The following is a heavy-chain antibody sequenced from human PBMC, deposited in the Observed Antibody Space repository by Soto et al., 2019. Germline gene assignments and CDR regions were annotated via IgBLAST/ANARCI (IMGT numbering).Heavy chain of an antibody. CDR3: ARGRGSGSYPPAINYYYYGMDV. V-gene: IGHV1-69*13. D-gene: IGHD3-10*01. CDR1: GGTFSSYA. CDR2: IIPIFGTA. J-gene: IGHJ6*02. Sequence: PSVKVSCKASGGTFSSYAISWVRQAPGQGLEWMGGIIPIFGTANYAQKFQGRVTITADESTSTAYMELSSLRSEDTAVYYCARGRGSGSYPPAINYYYYGMDVWGQGTTVTVSS.